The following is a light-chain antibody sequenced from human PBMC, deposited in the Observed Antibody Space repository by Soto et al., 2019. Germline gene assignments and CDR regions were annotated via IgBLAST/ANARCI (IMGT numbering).Light chain of an antibody. J-gene: IGKJ1*01. CDR3: LQDYNYPRT. CDR1: QDIRTE. Sequence: ALQMTQSPSSLSASVGDRVTITCRSSQDIRTELGWYQQKPGKAPNLLIYGATTLQSGVPSRFSGSGYSTDFTLNISGLQPEDFATYYCLQDYNYPRTFGQGTKVEVK. V-gene: IGKV1-6*01. CDR2: GAT.